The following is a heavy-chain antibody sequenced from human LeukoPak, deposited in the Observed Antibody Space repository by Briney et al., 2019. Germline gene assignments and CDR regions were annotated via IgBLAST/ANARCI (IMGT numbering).Heavy chain of an antibody. Sequence: ASVKVSCKVSGYTLTELSMHWVRQAPGKGLEWMGGFDPEDGETIYAQKFQGRVTMTEDTSTDTAYMELSSLRSEDTAVYYCATCPYSKYYYDSSGYYPSWGQGTLVTVSS. CDR1: GYTLTELS. V-gene: IGHV1-24*01. CDR3: ATCPYSKYYYDSSGYYPS. D-gene: IGHD3-22*01. J-gene: IGHJ5*02. CDR2: FDPEDGET.